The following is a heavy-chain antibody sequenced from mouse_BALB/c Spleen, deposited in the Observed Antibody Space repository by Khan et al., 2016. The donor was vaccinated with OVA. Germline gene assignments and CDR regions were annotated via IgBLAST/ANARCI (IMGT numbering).Heavy chain of an antibody. CDR2: ISSSGAT. J-gene: IGHJ1*01. CDR1: GDSITSGF. CDR3: ARWAYRYDRYFDV. V-gene: IGHV3-8*02. Sequence: EVQLQESGPSLVKPSQTLSLTCSVAGDSITSGFWNWIRKFPGNKLEYMGYISSSGATYYSPSLKSRISIIRDTYNNQYYLQLNSVTTADPATCYCARWAYRYDRYFDVWGAGTTVTVSS. D-gene: IGHD2-14*01.